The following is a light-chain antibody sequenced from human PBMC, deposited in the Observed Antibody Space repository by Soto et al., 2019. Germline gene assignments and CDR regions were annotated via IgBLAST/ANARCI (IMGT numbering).Light chain of an antibody. CDR2: AAS. V-gene: IGKV1-9*01. CDR1: QGISSY. J-gene: IGKJ4*01. Sequence: DIKLNQSPSFLSASVGDRVTITCRASQGISSYLAWYQQKPGKAPKLLIYAASTLQSGVPSRFSGSGSGTEFTLTISSLQPEDFATYYCQQLNSYPRTFGGGTNVDIK. CDR3: QQLNSYPRT.